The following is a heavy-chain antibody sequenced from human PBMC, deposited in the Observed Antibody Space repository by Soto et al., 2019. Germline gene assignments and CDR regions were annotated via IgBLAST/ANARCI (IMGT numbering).Heavy chain of an antibody. V-gene: IGHV3-23*01. D-gene: IGHD2-2*01. J-gene: IGHJ4*02. Sequence: EVQLLESGGGLVQPGGSLRLSCAASGFTFSSYAMSWVRQAPGKGLEWVSAISGSGGSTYYADSVKGRFTISRDNSKNTLYLQMNSLRAEDTAVSYCAKGLVVGSYFDYWGQGTLVTVSS. CDR1: GFTFSSYA. CDR3: AKGLVVGSYFDY. CDR2: ISGSGGST.